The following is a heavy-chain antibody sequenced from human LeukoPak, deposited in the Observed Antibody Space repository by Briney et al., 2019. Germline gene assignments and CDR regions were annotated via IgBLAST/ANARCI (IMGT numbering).Heavy chain of an antibody. Sequence: DSLKGRFTISRDNAKNSLYLQMNSLGAEDTAVYYCARGPDYYFYMDDWGKGTTVTVSS. CDR3: ARGPDYYFYMDD. J-gene: IGHJ6*03. V-gene: IGHV3-7*01.